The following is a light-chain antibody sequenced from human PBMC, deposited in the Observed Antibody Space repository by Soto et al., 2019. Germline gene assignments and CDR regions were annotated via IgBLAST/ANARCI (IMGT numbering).Light chain of an antibody. J-gene: IGKJ5*01. CDR1: QGVTTN. CDR3: QHYGSSPLT. V-gene: IGKV3-20*01. CDR2: DVS. Sequence: EIVMTQSPGTLSVSPGERATLSCRAGQGVTTNFAWYQQKSGQSPRLLIYDVSIRATGVPARFSGSGSGTDFTLTISRLEPEDFAVYYCQHYGSSPLTFGQGTRLEIK.